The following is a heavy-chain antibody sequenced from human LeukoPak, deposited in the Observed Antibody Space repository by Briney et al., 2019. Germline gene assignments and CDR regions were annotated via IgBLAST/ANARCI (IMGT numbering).Heavy chain of an antibody. CDR2: IDPRDSST. CDR1: GYIFTTYW. D-gene: IGHD3-9*01. J-gene: IGHJ4*02. Sequence: PGESLKISCKGSGYIFTTYWISWVRQMPGKGLEWMGRIDPRDSSTNYSPSFQGHVTISADNSISTAYLQWSSLEASDTAMYYCARPDLTAYYGLEIWGQGTLIAVSS. V-gene: IGHV5-10-1*01. CDR3: ARPDLTAYYGLEI.